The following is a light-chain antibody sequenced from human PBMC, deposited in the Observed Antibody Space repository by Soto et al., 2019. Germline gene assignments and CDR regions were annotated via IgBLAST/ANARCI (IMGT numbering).Light chain of an antibody. V-gene: IGKV3-15*01. CDR3: QQYNNWPTWT. J-gene: IGKJ1*01. CDR1: QSVSSN. CDR2: GAS. Sequence: EIVMTQSPGTLSVSPGESATLSCRASQSVSSNLAWYQQKPGQAPRLLIYGASTRATGIPARFSGSGSGTEFTLTISSLQSEDFAVYYGQQYNNWPTWTFGQGTKVDIK.